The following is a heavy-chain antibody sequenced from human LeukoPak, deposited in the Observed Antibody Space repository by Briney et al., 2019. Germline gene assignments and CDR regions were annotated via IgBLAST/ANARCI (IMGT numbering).Heavy chain of an antibody. D-gene: IGHD5-18*01. V-gene: IGHV6-1*01. CDR1: GDSVSSNSAA. Sequence: SQTLSLTCAISGDSVSSNSAAWNWLRQSPSRGLEWLGRTYYRSKWYNDYAVSVKGRITINPDTSKNQFSLQLNSVTPEDTAVHYCARDRSYGYGSHFDYWGQGTLVTVSS. CDR3: ARDRSYGYGSHFDY. CDR2: TYYRSKWYN. J-gene: IGHJ4*02.